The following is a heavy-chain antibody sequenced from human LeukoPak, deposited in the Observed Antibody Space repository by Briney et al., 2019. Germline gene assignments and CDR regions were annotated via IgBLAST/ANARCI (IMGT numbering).Heavy chain of an antibody. Sequence: SGPAQVKPTQTLTLTCTFSGFSLSTSGMRVSWIRQPPGKALEWLARVDWDDYKFYITSLKTRLTISKDTSRNQVVLRMTNMGPLDTGTYYCARISPYLGPGSTPRGYFDYWGQGTLVTVSS. J-gene: IGHJ4*02. D-gene: IGHD3-10*01. CDR3: ARISPYLGPGSTPRGYFDY. CDR2: VDWDDYK. CDR1: GFSLSTSGMR. V-gene: IGHV2-70*04.